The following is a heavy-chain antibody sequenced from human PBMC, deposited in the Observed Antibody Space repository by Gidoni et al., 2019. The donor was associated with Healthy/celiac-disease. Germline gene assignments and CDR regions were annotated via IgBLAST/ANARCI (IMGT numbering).Heavy chain of an antibody. CDR3: ARDRLEGVSGDAFDI. J-gene: IGHJ3*02. V-gene: IGHV1-18*01. CDR2: ISAYNGNT. D-gene: IGHD3-3*01. CDR1: GYTFTSYG. Sequence: QVQLVQSGAEVKKPGASVKVSCKASGYTFTSYGISWVRQAPGQGLEGMGWISAYNGNTNYAQKLQGRVTMTTDTSTSTVYMELRSLRSDDTAVYYCARDRLEGVSGDAFDIWGQGTMVTVSS.